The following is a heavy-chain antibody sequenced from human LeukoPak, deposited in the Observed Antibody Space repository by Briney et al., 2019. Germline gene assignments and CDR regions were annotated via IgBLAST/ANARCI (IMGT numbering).Heavy chain of an antibody. CDR2: IYYSGST. J-gene: IGHJ4*02. Sequence: SETLSLTCTVSGGSISSSSYYWGWIRQPPGKGLEWIGSIYYSGSTYYNPSLKSRVTISVDTSKNQFSLKLSSVTAADTAVYYCARDKQIVVVVAATPMDYFDYWGQGTLVTVSS. CDR1: GGSISSSSYY. V-gene: IGHV4-39*07. D-gene: IGHD2-15*01. CDR3: ARDKQIVVVVAATPMDYFDY.